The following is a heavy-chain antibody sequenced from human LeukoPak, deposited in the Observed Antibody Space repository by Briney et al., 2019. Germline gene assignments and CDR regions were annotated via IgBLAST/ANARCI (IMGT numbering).Heavy chain of an antibody. CDR3: RGYSYGTIAAFHI. V-gene: IGHV3-72*01. J-gene: IGHJ3*02. Sequence: HPGGSLRLSCAASGFTFSDHYMDWVRQAPGKGLEWVGRTRNKANSFTTEYAASVKGRFTISRDDSKNSLYLQMNSLKTEDTAVYYCRGYSYGTIAAFHIWGQGTMVTVSS. CDR1: GFTFSDHY. D-gene: IGHD5-18*01. CDR2: TRNKANSFTT.